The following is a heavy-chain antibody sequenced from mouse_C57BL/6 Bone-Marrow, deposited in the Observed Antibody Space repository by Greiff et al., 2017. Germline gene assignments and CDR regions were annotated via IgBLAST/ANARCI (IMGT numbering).Heavy chain of an antibody. V-gene: IGHV5-9*01. Sequence: EVQLVESGGGLVKPGGSLKLSCAASGFTFSSYTMSWVRQTPEKRLEWVATISGGGGNTYYPDSVKGRFTISRDNAKNTLYLQMSSLRSEDTALYDCEELSNPYFDYWGQGTPLTVSS. J-gene: IGHJ2*01. CDR3: EELSNPYFDY. CDR2: ISGGGGNT. D-gene: IGHD2-5*01. CDR1: GFTFSSYT.